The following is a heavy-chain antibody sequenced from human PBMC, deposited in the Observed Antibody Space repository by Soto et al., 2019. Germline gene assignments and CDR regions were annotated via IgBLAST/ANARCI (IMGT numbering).Heavy chain of an antibody. D-gene: IGHD5-18*01. CDR2: IDPSDSYT. V-gene: IGHV5-10-1*01. CDR1: GYSFTSYW. J-gene: IGHJ6*02. CDR3: ARVDTAMAFYYYYGMDV. Sequence: GESLKISCKGSGYSFTSYWISWVRQMPGKGLEWMGRIDPSDSYTNYSPSFQGHVTISADKSISTAYLQWSSLKASDTAMYYCARVDTAMAFYYYYGMDVWGQGTTVTVSS.